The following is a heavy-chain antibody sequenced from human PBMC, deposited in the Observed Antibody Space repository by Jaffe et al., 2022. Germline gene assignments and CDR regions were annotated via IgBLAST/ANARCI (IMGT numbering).Heavy chain of an antibody. J-gene: IGHJ3*02. CDR1: GYTFTSYG. V-gene: IGHV1-18*01. Sequence: QVQLVQSGAEVKKPGASVKVSCKASGYTFTSYGISWVRQAPGQGLEWMGWISAYNGNTNYAQKLQGRVTMTTDTSTSTAYMELRSLRSDDTAVYYCASTDENHDYIWGSYRLRDRHDAFDIWGQGTMVTVSS. CDR2: ISAYNGNT. CDR3: ASTDENHDYIWGSYRLRDRHDAFDI. D-gene: IGHD3-16*02.